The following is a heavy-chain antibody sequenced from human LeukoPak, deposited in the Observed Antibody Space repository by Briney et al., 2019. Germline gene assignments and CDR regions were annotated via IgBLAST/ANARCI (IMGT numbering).Heavy chain of an antibody. V-gene: IGHV3-23*01. CDR2: ISGSGGST. Sequence: GGSLRLSCAASGVTLSSYAMSWVRQAPGKGLEWVSAISGSGGSTYYADSVKGRFAISRDNSKNTLYLQMNSLRAEDTAVYYCAKTGFEGGSSWPHFDYWGQGTLVTVSS. J-gene: IGHJ4*02. D-gene: IGHD6-13*01. CDR3: AKTGFEGGSSWPHFDY. CDR1: GVTLSSYA.